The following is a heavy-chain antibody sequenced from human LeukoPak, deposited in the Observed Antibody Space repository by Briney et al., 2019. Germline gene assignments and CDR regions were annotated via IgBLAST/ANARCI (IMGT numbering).Heavy chain of an antibody. Sequence: PGRSLRLSCAASGFTFDDYAMHWVRQAPGKGLEWVSGISWNSGSIGYADSVKGRFTISRDNAKNSLYLQMNSLRAEDTALYYCAKGRSYGFSAFDYWGQGALVTVSS. J-gene: IGHJ4*02. CDR3: AKGRSYGFSAFDY. CDR1: GFTFDDYA. CDR2: ISWNSGSI. D-gene: IGHD5-18*01. V-gene: IGHV3-9*01.